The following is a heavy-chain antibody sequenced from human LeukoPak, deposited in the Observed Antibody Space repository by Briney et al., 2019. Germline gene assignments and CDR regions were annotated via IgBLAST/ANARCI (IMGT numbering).Heavy chain of an antibody. CDR3: ADWGSSWDAFDI. CDR1: GGSISSYY. D-gene: IGHD3-16*01. J-gene: IGHJ3*02. CDR2: IYYSGST. V-gene: IGHV4-59*01. Sequence: SETLSLTCTVSGGSISSYYWSWIRQPPGKGLEWIGYIYYSGSTNYNPSLKSRVTISVDTSKNQFSLKLSSVTAADTAVYYCADWGSSWDAFDIWGQGTMVTVSS.